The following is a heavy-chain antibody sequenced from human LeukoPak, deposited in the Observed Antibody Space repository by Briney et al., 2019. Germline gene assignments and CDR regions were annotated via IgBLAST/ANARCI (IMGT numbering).Heavy chain of an antibody. CDR2: INHSGST. V-gene: IGHV4-34*01. CDR3: ARVSGEHRDFDY. D-gene: IGHD5-12*01. Sequence: SETLSLTCAVYGGSFSGYYWSWIRQPPGKGLEWIGEINHSGSTNYNPSPKSRVTISVDTSKNQFSLKLSSVTAADTAVYYCARVSGEHRDFDYWGQETLVTVSS. CDR1: GGSFSGYY. J-gene: IGHJ4*02.